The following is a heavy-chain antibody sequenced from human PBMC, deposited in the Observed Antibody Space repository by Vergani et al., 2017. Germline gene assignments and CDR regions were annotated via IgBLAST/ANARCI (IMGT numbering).Heavy chain of an antibody. Sequence: QVQLVQSGAEVKKPGSSVKVSCKASGGTFSSYAISWVRQAPGQGLEWMGGIIPIFCTANYAQKFQGRDTITADESTSTAYMELSSLRSEDTAVYYCARVYCSSTSCYIGIDWYFDLWGRGTLVTVSS. CDR1: GGTFSSYA. V-gene: IGHV1-69*01. D-gene: IGHD2-2*02. CDR3: ARVYCSSTSCYIGIDWYFDL. J-gene: IGHJ2*01. CDR2: IIPIFCTA.